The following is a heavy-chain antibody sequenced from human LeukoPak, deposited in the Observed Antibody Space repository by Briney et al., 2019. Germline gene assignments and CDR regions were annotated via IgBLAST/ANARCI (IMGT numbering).Heavy chain of an antibody. CDR2: ISSSSSYI. Sequence: GGSLRLSCAASGFTLSSYSMNWFRQAQGRGLEWVSSISSSSSYIYYADSVKGRFTISRDNAKNSLYLQMNSLRAEDTAVYYCARDNEGSNYGVFSWYFDYWGQGTLVTVSS. J-gene: IGHJ4*02. V-gene: IGHV3-21*01. CDR3: ARDNEGSNYGVFSWYFDY. D-gene: IGHD4-11*01. CDR1: GFTLSSYS.